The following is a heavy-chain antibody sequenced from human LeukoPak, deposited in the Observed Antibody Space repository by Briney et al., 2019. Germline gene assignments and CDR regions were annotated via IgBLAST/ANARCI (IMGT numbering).Heavy chain of an antibody. CDR3: ARDPRWNFDY. CDR2: INPDGSDT. CDR1: GFTFSDYW. J-gene: IGHJ4*02. Sequence: PGGSLRLSWVASGFTFSDYWVIWARQAPGKGREWVAKINPDGSDTSYVDSVKGRFAISRDNAKNSLYLQMNSLRADDSAVYYCARDPRWNFDYWGQGTLVTVSS. V-gene: IGHV3-7*04. D-gene: IGHD3-16*02.